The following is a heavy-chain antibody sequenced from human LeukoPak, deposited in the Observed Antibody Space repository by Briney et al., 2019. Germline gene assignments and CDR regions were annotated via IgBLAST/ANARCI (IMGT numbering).Heavy chain of an antibody. Sequence: PSETLTLTCAVPGYSISSAYYWVGIRQPPGKGLEWIGTIYHSGSTYYTPSLESRVSLSVDTSKNQFSLMLTSVTAADTAVYYCARTRWDSGSYYYMDVWGKGTPVTVSS. V-gene: IGHV4-38-2*01. CDR1: GYSISSAYY. CDR3: ARTRWDSGSYYYMDV. J-gene: IGHJ6*03. CDR2: IYHSGST. D-gene: IGHD3-10*01.